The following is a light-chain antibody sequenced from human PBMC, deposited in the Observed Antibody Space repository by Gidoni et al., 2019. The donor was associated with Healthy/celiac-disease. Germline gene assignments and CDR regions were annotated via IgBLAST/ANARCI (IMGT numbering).Light chain of an antibody. CDR1: SSDVGGYNY. J-gene: IGLJ3*02. V-gene: IGLV2-14*01. Sequence: QSALTQPASVSGSPGQSITISCPGTSSDVGGYNYVSWYQQHPGKAPRRMIYDVSNRPSAVSNRFSGSKSGNTAALTISGLQAEDEADYYCSSYTSSSTRVFGGGTKRTVL. CDR2: DVS. CDR3: SSYTSSSTRV.